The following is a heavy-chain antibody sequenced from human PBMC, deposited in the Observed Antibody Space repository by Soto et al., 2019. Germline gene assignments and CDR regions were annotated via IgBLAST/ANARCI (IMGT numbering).Heavy chain of an antibody. V-gene: IGHV1-3*01. D-gene: IGHD6-13*01. Sequence: QVQLVQSGAEVKKPGASVRVSCKASGYTVTCCAMHWVRQAPGQRPEWMGWFNAGDGDTKYSQNFQGRFTIIRDTSASTVYMELSSLRPEDTAVYYCARDGEDKAAAAMVYWGQGTLVTVSP. CDR3: ARDGEDKAAAAMVY. J-gene: IGHJ4*02. CDR2: FNAGDGDT. CDR1: GYTVTCCA.